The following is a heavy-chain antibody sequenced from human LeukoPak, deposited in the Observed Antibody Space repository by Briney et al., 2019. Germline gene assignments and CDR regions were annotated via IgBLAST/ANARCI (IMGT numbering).Heavy chain of an antibody. CDR3: ATGYTSGTRIDY. D-gene: IGHD6-19*01. Sequence: PGGSLRLSCAASGLTFSSHWMHWVRQAPGKGLEWVSAISSSSSDIYYTDSVKGRFTISRDNANNFLYLQVSSLRAGDTAVYYCATGYTSGTRIDYWGQGTLVSVSS. CDR1: GLTFSSHW. J-gene: IGHJ4*02. V-gene: IGHV3-21*01. CDR2: ISSSSSDI.